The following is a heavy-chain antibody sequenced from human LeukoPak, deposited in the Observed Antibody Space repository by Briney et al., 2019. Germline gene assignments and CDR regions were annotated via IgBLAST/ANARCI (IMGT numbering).Heavy chain of an antibody. Sequence: PSETLSLTCTVSGGSISSYYWSWIRQPPWKGLEWIGYIYYSGSTNYNPSLKSRVTISVDTSKNQFSLRLRSVTAADTAVYYCARETTLVGYAGGLGFYYWGQGTLVTVSS. D-gene: IGHD2-8*02. CDR3: ARETTLVGYAGGLGFYY. J-gene: IGHJ4*02. V-gene: IGHV4-59*01. CDR1: GGSISSYY. CDR2: IYYSGST.